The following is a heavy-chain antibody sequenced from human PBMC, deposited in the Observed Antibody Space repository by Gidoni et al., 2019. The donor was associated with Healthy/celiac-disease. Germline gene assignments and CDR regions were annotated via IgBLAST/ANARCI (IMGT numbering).Heavy chain of an antibody. J-gene: IGHJ4*02. Sequence: VQLVESGGGLVKPGGSLRLSCAASGFTFRNAWMSWVRQAPGKGLEWVGRMKSKTDGGTTDYAAPVKGRFTISRDDSKNTLYLQMNSLKTEDTAVYYCSRDRLWCSGGSCYFDYWGQGTLVTVSS. CDR3: SRDRLWCSGGSCYFDY. CDR2: MKSKTDGGTT. CDR1: GFTFRNAW. D-gene: IGHD2-15*01. V-gene: IGHV3-15*01.